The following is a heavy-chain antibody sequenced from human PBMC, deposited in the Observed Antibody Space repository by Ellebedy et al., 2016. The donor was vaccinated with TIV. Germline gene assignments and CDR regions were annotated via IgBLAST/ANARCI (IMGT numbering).Heavy chain of an antibody. CDR1: GYTFTGYY. V-gene: IGHV1-2*02. CDR3: ARAGYGDAGWYFEQ. Sequence: AASVKVSCKASGYTFTGYYIHWVRQAPGQGLEWMGSINPNTGGTNIAQNFQGRVTMTRDTSISTAYMELDSLRSDDTAVYYCARAGYGDAGWYFEQWGRGTLVAVSS. CDR2: INPNTGGT. J-gene: IGHJ2*01. D-gene: IGHD4-17*01.